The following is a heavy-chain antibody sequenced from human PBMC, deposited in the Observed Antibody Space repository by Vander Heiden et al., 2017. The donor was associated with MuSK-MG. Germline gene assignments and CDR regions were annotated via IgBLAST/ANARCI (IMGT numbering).Heavy chain of an antibody. J-gene: IGHJ4*02. Sequence: EVQLVESGGGLVQPGGSRRRSCEASGFTFSSYSMNWVRQAPGKGLEWVSYISSISSTIYYADSVKGRFTISRDNAKNSLYLQMNSLRAEDTAVYYCARNRYSGSYDYWGQGTLVTVSS. CDR3: ARNRYSGSYDY. V-gene: IGHV3-48*01. CDR2: ISSISSTI. D-gene: IGHD1-26*01. CDR1: GFTFSSYS.